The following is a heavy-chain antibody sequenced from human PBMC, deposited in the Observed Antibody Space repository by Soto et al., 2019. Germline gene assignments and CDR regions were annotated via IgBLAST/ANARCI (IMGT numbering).Heavy chain of an antibody. V-gene: IGHV3-7*05. D-gene: IGHD2-2*01. CDR1: GFTFSSHW. Sequence: GGSLRLSCAASGFTFSSHWMSCIRQGPGKGPEWVANIKQDGSEIYYVDSVKGRFTISRDNAKSSLYLQMTSLRAEDTAVYHCAKSLSAIPGDSWGQGTLVTVSS. CDR2: IKQDGSEI. CDR3: AKSLSAIPGDS. J-gene: IGHJ4*02.